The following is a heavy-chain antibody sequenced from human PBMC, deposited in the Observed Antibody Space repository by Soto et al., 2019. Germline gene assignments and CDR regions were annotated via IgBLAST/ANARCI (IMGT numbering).Heavy chain of an antibody. CDR3: VREASSSGLHLDH. D-gene: IGHD6-6*01. Sequence: XXSLILSCAASGFIFRNCAILWVPQAPGKGLEWVSFISGSGSSTYYADSVKGRFTISRGNSKNTLYLQMNSLRAEDAAVYYCVREASSSGLHLDHWGRGTLVTVSS. CDR2: ISGSGSST. J-gene: IGHJ4*02. V-gene: IGHV3-23*01. CDR1: GFIFRNCA.